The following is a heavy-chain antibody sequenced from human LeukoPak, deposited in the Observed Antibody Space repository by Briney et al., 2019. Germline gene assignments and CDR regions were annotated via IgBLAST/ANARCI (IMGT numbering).Heavy chain of an antibody. Sequence: PGGTLRLSWAASGFTFSIYGMSWVRQAPGKGLEWVSAISDSGDSTYYADSVKGRFTISRDNSKNTLYLQMNSLRAEDTAVYYCAVHNSGFCYWGQGTQVTVSS. CDR2: ISDSGDST. J-gene: IGHJ4*02. V-gene: IGHV3-23*01. D-gene: IGHD3-22*01. CDR1: GFTFSIYG. CDR3: AVHNSGFCY.